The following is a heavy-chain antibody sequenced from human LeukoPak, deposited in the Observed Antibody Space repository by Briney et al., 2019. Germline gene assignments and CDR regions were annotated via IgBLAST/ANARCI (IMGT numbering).Heavy chain of an antibody. V-gene: IGHV3-48*02. J-gene: IGHJ3*02. CDR3: AREWELLDAFDI. D-gene: IGHD1-26*01. CDR2: ISSSSSTI. CDR1: GFTFSSYS. Sequence: GGSLRLSCAASGFTFSSYSMNWVRQAPGKGLEWVSYISSSSSTIYYADSVKGRFTISRDNAKNSLYLRMNSLRDGDTAVYYCAREWELLDAFDIWGQGTMVTVSS.